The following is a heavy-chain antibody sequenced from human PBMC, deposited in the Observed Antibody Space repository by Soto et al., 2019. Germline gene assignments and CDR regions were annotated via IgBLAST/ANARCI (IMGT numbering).Heavy chain of an antibody. V-gene: IGHV1-3*01. J-gene: IGHJ6*02. CDR3: ASWSGGDYPSYYGMDV. CDR1: GYTFTSYA. CDR2: INAGNGNT. D-gene: IGHD2-21*02. Sequence: QVQLVQSGAEVKKPGASVKVSCKASGYTFTSYAMHWVRQAPGQRLELMGWINAGNGNTKYSQKFQGRVTITRDTSASTAYMELSSLRSEDTAVYYCASWSGGDYPSYYGMDVWGQGTTVTVSS.